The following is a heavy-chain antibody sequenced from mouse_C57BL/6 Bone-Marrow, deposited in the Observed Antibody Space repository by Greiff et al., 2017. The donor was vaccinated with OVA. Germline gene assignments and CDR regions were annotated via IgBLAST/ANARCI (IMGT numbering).Heavy chain of an antibody. Sequence: EVMLVESGGGLVKPGGSLKLSCAASGFTFSDYGMHWVRQAPEKGLEWVAYISSGCSTIYYEDTVKGRFTISRDNAKNTLFLQMTSLRSEDTAMYYCARELLYYYAMDYWGQGTSVTVSS. V-gene: IGHV5-17*01. D-gene: IGHD1-1*01. CDR2: ISSGCSTI. CDR3: ARELLYYYAMDY. CDR1: GFTFSDYG. J-gene: IGHJ4*01.